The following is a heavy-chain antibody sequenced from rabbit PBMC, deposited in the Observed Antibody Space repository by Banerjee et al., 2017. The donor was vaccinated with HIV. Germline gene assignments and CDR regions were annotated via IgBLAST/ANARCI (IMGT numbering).Heavy chain of an antibody. D-gene: IGHD1-1*01. Sequence: QEQLVESGGGLVQPGGSLKLSCKASGFDFSNYGVSWVRQAPGKGLEWIGCISTDGSAYYATWVNGRFTISSHNAQNTVSLQMNSLTAADTATYFCMRDCSSAGYSSNLWGQGTLVTVS. CDR2: ISTDGSA. V-gene: IGHV1S47*01. CDR3: MRDCSSAGYSSNL. CDR1: GFDFSNYG. J-gene: IGHJ4*01.